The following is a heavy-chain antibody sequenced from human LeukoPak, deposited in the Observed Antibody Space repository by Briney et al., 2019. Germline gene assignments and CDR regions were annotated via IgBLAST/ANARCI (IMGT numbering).Heavy chain of an antibody. CDR2: ISAYNGNT. Sequence: ASVKVSCKASGYTFTSYGISWVRQAPGQGLEWMGWISAYNGNTNYAQKLQGRVTMTTDTSTSTAYMELRGLRSDDTAVYYCARDEEYSSSWGPPPFDYWGQGTLVTVSS. J-gene: IGHJ4*02. CDR3: ARDEEYSSSWGPPPFDY. D-gene: IGHD6-13*01. CDR1: GYTFTSYG. V-gene: IGHV1-18*01.